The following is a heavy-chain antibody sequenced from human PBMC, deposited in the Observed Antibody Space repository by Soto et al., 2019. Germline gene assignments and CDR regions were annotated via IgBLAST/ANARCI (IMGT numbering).Heavy chain of an antibody. CDR3: TADVRRTEVCGFDP. CDR2: VKSKTDGETT. Sequence: EVQLVESGGGLVKPGGSLRLSCAASGFTFSKAWMSWVRQAPGKGPEWVGRVKSKTDGETTGYATPVRGRFTISRDDSKIMLYLQMNSLQTEDTALYYCTADVRRTEVCGFDPWGQGTLVTVSS. J-gene: IGHJ5*02. V-gene: IGHV3-15*01. D-gene: IGHD3-10*01. CDR1: GFTFSKAW.